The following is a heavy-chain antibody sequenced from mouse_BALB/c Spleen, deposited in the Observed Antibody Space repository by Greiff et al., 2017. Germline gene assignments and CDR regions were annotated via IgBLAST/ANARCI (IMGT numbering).Heavy chain of an antibody. CDR2: IRNKANGYTT. V-gene: IGHV7-3*02. Sequence: EVQLVESGGGLVQPGGSLRLSCATSGFTFTDYYMSWVRQPPGKALEWLGFIRNKANGYTTEYSASVKGRFTISRDNSQSILYLQMNTLRAEDSATYYCARGGGYFDYWGQGTTLTVSS. CDR1: GFTFTDYY. CDR3: ARGGGYFDY. J-gene: IGHJ2*01. D-gene: IGHD1-1*02.